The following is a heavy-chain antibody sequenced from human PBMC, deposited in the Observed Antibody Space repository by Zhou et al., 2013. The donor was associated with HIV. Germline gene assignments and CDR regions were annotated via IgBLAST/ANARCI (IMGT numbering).Heavy chain of an antibody. CDR1: GYTFTGHY. CDR3: AREWAVAGPLMSADEEYWYFDL. J-gene: IGHJ2*01. V-gene: IGHV1-2*02. Sequence: QEQLVQSGADVRKPGASVKVSCKASGYTFTGHYIHWVRQAPRTGALSGWGGINPRTGDTNYARKFQGRVTMTRDTSISTAYMDLSRLKSDDTAMYYCAREWAVAGPLMSADEEYWYFDLWGRGTLATVSS. D-gene: IGHD6-19*01. CDR2: INPRTGDT.